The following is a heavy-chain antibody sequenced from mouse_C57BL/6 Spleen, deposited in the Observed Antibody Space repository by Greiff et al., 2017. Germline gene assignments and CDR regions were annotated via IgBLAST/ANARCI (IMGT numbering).Heavy chain of an antibody. CDR1: GYTFTSYG. V-gene: IGHV1-81*01. CDR2: IYPRSGNT. CDR3: ARWGLGDYAMDY. J-gene: IGHJ4*01. Sequence: QVQLQQSGAELARPGASVKLSCKASGYTFTSYGISWVKQRTGQGLEWIGEIYPRSGNTYYNEKFKGKATLTADKSSSTAYMELRRLTSEDSAVYFCARWGLGDYAMDYWGQGTSVTVSS.